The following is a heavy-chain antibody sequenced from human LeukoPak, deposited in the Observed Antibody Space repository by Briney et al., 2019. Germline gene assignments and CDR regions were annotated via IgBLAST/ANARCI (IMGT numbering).Heavy chain of an antibody. V-gene: IGHV3-74*01. Sequence: GGSLRLSCAASGFTFKTYWMHWVRQAPGKGLVWVSHSNSDGSSTSYADSVRGRFTISRDNAKNTLYLQMNSLRAEDTAVYYCARDLKGPVNDVFDMWGQGTMITVSS. CDR1: GFTFKTYW. CDR3: ARDLKGPVNDVFDM. D-gene: IGHD4-23*01. J-gene: IGHJ3*02. CDR2: SNSDGSST.